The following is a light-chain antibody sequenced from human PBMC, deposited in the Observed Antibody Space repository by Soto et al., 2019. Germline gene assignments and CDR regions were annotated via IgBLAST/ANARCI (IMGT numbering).Light chain of an antibody. Sequence: DIQLTQSPSSLSASVGDRVSISCRASQSINNYLHWYQQKPGKAPKVLILAASTLQSGVPSRFSGSGSGTDFTLTITSLQPEDFATYYCQQSYSRTFGQWTKVDI. J-gene: IGKJ1*01. CDR1: QSINNY. CDR2: AAS. V-gene: IGKV1-39*01. CDR3: QQSYSRT.